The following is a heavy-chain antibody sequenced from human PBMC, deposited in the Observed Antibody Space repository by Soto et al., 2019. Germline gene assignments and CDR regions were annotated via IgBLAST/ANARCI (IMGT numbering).Heavy chain of an antibody. D-gene: IGHD3-9*01. V-gene: IGHV3-21*01. J-gene: IGHJ5*01. CDR2: ISSITGNR. CDR3: AKDFETDFLPGRQKYNWFGS. CDR1: GFTFSIFS. Sequence: GGSLRLSCAASGFTFSIFSMSWVRQTPERGLEWVSSISSITGNRYYADSVKGRFTISRDTPTNSLDLQMNSLRVEDTAIYYCAKDFETDFLPGRQKYNWFGSWGQGILVTVSS.